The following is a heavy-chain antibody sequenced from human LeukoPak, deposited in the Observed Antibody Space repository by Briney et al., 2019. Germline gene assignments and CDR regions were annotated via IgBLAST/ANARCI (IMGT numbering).Heavy chain of an antibody. CDR1: GGSIRSYY. V-gene: IGHV4-59*01. CDR2: MYYSGST. CDR3: ARVRALSYYDSSGDLYYFDY. J-gene: IGHJ4*02. D-gene: IGHD3-22*01. Sequence: SETLSLTCTVSGGSIRSYYWSWIRQPPGKGLDWIGYMYYSGSTNYNPSLKSRVTISVDTSKNQFSLKLSSVTAADTAVYYCARVRALSYYDSSGDLYYFDYWGQGTLVTVSS.